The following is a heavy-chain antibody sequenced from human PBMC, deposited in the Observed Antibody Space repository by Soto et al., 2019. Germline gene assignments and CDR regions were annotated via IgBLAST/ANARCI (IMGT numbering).Heavy chain of an antibody. V-gene: IGHV3-23*01. J-gene: IGHJ5*02. CDR3: AKDLGYCTNGVCFNWFDP. Sequence: GGSLRLSCAASGFTFSSYAMSWVRQAPGKGLEWVSAISGSGGSTYYADSVKGRFTISRDNSKNTLYPQMNSLRAEDTAVYYCAKDLGYCTNGVCFNWFDPWGQGTLVTVSS. CDR2: ISGSGGST. CDR1: GFTFSSYA. D-gene: IGHD2-8*01.